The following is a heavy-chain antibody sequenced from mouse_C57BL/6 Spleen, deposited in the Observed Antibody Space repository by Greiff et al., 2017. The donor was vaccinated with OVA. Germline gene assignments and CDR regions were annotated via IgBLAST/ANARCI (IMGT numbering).Heavy chain of an antibody. CDR3: ASKITTVVDN. CDR2: IDPSDSYT. Sequence: VKLQQPGAELVKPGASVKLSCKASGYNFTSSCMQWVKQRPGQGLEWIGEIDPSDSYTNYNPKFQGKATLTADTYSSTAYLQLSSLTSEYSAVYYCASKITTVVDNWGKGTTLTVSS. J-gene: IGHJ2*01. V-gene: IGHV1-50*01. D-gene: IGHD1-1*01. CDR1: GYNFTSSC.